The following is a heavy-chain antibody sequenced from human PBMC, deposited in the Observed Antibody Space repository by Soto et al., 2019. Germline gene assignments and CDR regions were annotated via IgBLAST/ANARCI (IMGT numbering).Heavy chain of an antibody. V-gene: IGHV3-74*01. J-gene: IGHJ4*02. Sequence: GGSLRLSCAASGFTFGNYWMHWVRQAPGKGLEWVSRMNSDGSTTNYADSVKGRFTVSRDNARNTLHLQMNSLGAEDTAVYYCATAEVDYWGPGTLVTSPQ. CDR2: MNSDGSTT. CDR3: ATAEVDY. CDR1: GFTFGNYW.